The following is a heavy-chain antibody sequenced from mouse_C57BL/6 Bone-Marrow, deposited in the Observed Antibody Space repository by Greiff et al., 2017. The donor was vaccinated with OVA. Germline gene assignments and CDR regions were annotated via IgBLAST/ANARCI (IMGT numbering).Heavy chain of an antibody. D-gene: IGHD1-1*01. CDR3: ARRDEGVLTGYWYFDV. CDR1: GYTFTSYW. CDR2: IDPNSGGT. Sequence: QVQLQQPGAELVKPGASVKLSCKASGYTFTSYWMHWVKQRPGRGLEWIGRIDPNSGGTKYNEKFKSKATLTVDKPSSTAYMQLSSLTSEDSAVYYCARRDEGVLTGYWYFDVWGTGTTVTVSS. V-gene: IGHV1-72*01. J-gene: IGHJ1*03.